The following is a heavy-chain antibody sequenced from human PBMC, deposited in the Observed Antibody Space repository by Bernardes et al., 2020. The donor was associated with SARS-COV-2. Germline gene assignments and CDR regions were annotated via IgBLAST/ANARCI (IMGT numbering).Heavy chain of an antibody. J-gene: IGHJ4*02. D-gene: IGHD3-10*01. Sequence: GGSLRLSCAASGFTFSSYWMSWVRQAPGKGLEWVANIKQDGREQYYVDSVKGRFTISRDNAKNSLYLQMNSLRAEDTAVYYCARVSGDPYYFDYWGQGTLVTVSS. CDR1: GFTFSSYW. CDR3: ARVSGDPYYFDY. V-gene: IGHV3-7*01. CDR2: IKQDGREQ.